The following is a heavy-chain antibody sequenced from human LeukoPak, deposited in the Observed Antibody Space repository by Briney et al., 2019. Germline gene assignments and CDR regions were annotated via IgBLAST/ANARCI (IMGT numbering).Heavy chain of an antibody. CDR1: GGSTSGSDFY. CDR3: ARLGPGGWYKGAYFQH. V-gene: IGHV4-39*01. J-gene: IGHJ1*01. Sequence: TSGTLSLTCRVSGGSTSGSDFYWGWIRQPPGKGLEWIGSINYGGATYYKPSLRSRVTMSVDMSKNEFSLELKSVTAADTAMYYCARLGPGGWYKGAYFQHWGQGTLVTV. CDR2: INYGGAT. D-gene: IGHD6-19*01.